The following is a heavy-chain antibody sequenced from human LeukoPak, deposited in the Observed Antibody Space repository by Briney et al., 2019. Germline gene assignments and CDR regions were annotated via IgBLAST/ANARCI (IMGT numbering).Heavy chain of an antibody. CDR3: ARVATYFDP. V-gene: IGHV3-74*01. Sequence: GGSLRLSCAASEFTFSNYWMHWVRQAPGKGLVWVSRIKGDGSYTNYADSVKGRFSISRDNAKNTLYLQMNSLRADDTGIYYCARVATYFDPWGQGTLVTVSS. CDR2: IKGDGSYT. J-gene: IGHJ5*02. CDR1: EFTFSNYW.